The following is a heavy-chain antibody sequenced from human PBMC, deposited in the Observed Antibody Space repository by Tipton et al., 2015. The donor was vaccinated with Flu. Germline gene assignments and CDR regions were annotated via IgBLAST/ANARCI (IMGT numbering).Heavy chain of an antibody. CDR1: GYHFSGYS. CDR2: SNPNSGDT. V-gene: IGHV1-2*02. J-gene: IGHJ5*01. CDR3: VRGSGTTSFGHWFDS. D-gene: IGHD1-1*01. Sequence: QVQLVQSGAEVKKPGASVRVSCKASGYHFSGYSIHWVRQAPGQGLEWVGWSNPNSGDTIYPQKFQGRVTVTRDTSITTVYMDLSRLKSDDTAVYYCVRGSGTTSFGHWFDSWGQGTLVTVSS.